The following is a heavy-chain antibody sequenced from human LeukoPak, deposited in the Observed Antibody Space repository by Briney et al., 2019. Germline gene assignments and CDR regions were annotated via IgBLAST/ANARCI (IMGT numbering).Heavy chain of an antibody. CDR1: GYTFTSYD. CDR2: MNPNSGNT. CDR3: ARVEPNLRKKPYNWFDP. D-gene: IGHD4-17*01. V-gene: IGHV1-8*01. Sequence: ASVKVSCKASGYTFTSYDINWVRQATGQGLEWMGSMNPNSGNTGYAQKFQGRVTMTRNTSISTAYMELSSLRSEDTAVYYCARVEPNLRKKPYNWFDPWGQGTLVTVSS. J-gene: IGHJ5*02.